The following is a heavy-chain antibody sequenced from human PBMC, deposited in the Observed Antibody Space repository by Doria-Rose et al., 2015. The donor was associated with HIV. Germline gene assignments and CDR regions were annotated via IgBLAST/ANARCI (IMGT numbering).Heavy chain of an antibody. CDR3: ARHLGGTYPTAFNV. V-gene: IGHV4-59*08. D-gene: IGHD1-26*01. CDR2: IHSFGRV. J-gene: IGHJ3*01. CDR1: DGSISSHY. Sequence: QVQLQESGPGLVKPSETLSLTCTVSDGSISSHYWSWIRQPPGKGLEWIGNIHSFGRVDYTPPLKSRVTISLDTFKSQVSLKMTSVTAADTAVYYCARHLGGTYPTAFNVWGQGVMATVSS.